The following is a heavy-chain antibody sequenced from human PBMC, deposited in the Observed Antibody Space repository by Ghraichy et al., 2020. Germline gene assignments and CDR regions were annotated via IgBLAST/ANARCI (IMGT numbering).Heavy chain of an antibody. V-gene: IGHV4-61*01. CDR3: VRLYSGYESYYYYYYMDV. D-gene: IGHD5-12*01. CDR2: IYYSGST. CDR1: GGSVSSGSYY. J-gene: IGHJ6*03. Sequence: SETLSLTCTVSGGSVSSGSYYWSWIRQPPGKGLEWIGYIYYSGSTNYNPSLKSRVTISVDTSKNQFSLKLSSVTAADTAVYYCVRLYSGYESYYYYYYMDVWGKGTTVTVSS.